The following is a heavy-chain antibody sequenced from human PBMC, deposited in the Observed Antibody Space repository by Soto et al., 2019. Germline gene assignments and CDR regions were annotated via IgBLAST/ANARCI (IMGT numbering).Heavy chain of an antibody. D-gene: IGHD3-9*01. V-gene: IGHV4-59*01. J-gene: IGHJ4*02. Sequence: SETLSLTCTVSGGSISSYYWSWIRQPPGKGLEWIGYIYYSGSTNYNPSLKSRVTISVDTSKNQFSLKLSSVTAADTAVYSCGRGTLTGYYNGGGAFDYWGQGTLVTVSS. CDR3: GRGTLTGYYNGGGAFDY. CDR2: IYYSGST. CDR1: GGSISSYY.